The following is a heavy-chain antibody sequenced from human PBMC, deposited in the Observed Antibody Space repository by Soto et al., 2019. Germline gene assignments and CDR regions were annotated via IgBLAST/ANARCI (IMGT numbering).Heavy chain of an antibody. V-gene: IGHV3-23*01. Sequence: EVLLLESGGGLVQPGGSLRLSCEASGFSFSSFAMNWVRQAPGKGLEWVSAIGDSGASTYYADSVKGRFTISRDNSKNTLYLQLNSVRAEDKAVYYCAKGVELDVGGNGTTVTVSS. J-gene: IGHJ6*04. CDR3: AKGVELDV. D-gene: IGHD1-26*01. CDR2: IGDSGAST. CDR1: GFSFSSFA.